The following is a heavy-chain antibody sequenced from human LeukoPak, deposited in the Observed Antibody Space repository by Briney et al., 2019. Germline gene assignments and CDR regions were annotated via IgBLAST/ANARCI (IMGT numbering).Heavy chain of an antibody. J-gene: IGHJ4*02. D-gene: IGHD3-3*01. CDR2: IRYDGSNK. CDR3: AKEGVAYYDFWSGYTFDY. Sequence: GGSLRLSCAASGFTFSSYGMHWVRQAPGKGLEWVAFIRYDGSNKYYADSVKGRFTISRDNSKNTLYLQMNSLRAEDTAVYYCAKEGVAYYDFWSGYTFDYWGQGTLVTVSS. CDR1: GFTFSSYG. V-gene: IGHV3-30*02.